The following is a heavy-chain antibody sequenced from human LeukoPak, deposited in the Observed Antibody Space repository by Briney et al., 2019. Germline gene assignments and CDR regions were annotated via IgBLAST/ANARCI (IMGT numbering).Heavy chain of an antibody. CDR1: GFIFNNYA. J-gene: IGHJ1*01. V-gene: IGHV3-9*01. CDR2: ISWNSGSI. Sequence: GGSLRLSCAGSGFIFNNYAMHWVRQPPGKGLEWVSGISWNSGSIDYADSVKGRFTISRDNAKNSLYLQMNSLRVEDTAFYYCAKDTRRHYTRGPNPDSLHWGQGALVTVSS. CDR3: AKDTRRHYTRGPNPDSLH. D-gene: IGHD2-2*02.